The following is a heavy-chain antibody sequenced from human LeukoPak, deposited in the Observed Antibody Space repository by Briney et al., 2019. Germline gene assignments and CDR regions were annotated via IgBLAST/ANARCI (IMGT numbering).Heavy chain of an antibody. CDR2: ITGSGDTI. CDR3: ARAPDSSSWYMSSYYYYYMDV. D-gene: IGHD6-13*01. CDR1: GFTFSSYE. Sequence: GGSLRLSCSASGFTFSSYEMNWVRQAPGKGLEWISYITGSGDTIYYADSVKGRFTISRDNAKNSLYLQMNSLRAEDTALYYCARAPDSSSWYMSSYYYYYMDVWGKGTTVTVSS. J-gene: IGHJ6*03. V-gene: IGHV3-48*03.